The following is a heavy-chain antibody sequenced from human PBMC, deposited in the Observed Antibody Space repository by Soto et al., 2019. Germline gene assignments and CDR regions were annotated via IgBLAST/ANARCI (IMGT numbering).Heavy chain of an antibody. CDR3: ARVEGRLDWNGPLY. CDR2: IYGGGST. CDR1: GFTVSSNY. J-gene: IGHJ4*01. D-gene: IGHD1-1*01. Sequence: EVQLVESGGGLVQPGGSLRLSCAASGFTVSSNYMTWVRQAPGKGLEWVSVIYGGGSTYYADSVKGRFTISRDNSKNTLYLQMNSLRAEDTAVYYCARVEGRLDWNGPLYWGHGTLVTVSS. V-gene: IGHV3-66*01.